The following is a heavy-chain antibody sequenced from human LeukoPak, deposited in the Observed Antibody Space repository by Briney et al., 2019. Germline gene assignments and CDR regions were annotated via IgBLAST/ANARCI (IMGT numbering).Heavy chain of an antibody. CDR3: ARIGGSSSTRVFDY. J-gene: IGHJ4*02. CDR2: INPNSGRT. CDR1: GYTFTGYY. V-gene: IGHV1-2*02. D-gene: IGHD3-16*01. Sequence: ASVKVSCKASGYTFTGYYMHWVRQAPGQGLEWMGWINPNSGRTNYAQKFQGRVTMTRDTSISTAYMELSRLRSDDTAVYYCARIGGSSSTRVFDYWGQGTLVTVSS.